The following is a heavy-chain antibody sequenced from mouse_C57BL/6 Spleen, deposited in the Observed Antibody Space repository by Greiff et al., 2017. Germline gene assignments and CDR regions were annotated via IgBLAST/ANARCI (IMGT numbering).Heavy chain of an antibody. CDR1: GYTFTSSW. V-gene: IGHV1-72*01. Sequence: QVQLQQPGAELVKPGASVKLSGKASGYTFTSSWMHWVKQRLGRGLEWIGRIDPNSGGPKYNEKFKSKATLTVDEPSTTAYMQLSRLTSEDSAVYYCARDYYGSSYVNFDYWGQGTTLTVSS. CDR2: IDPNSGGP. D-gene: IGHD1-1*01. J-gene: IGHJ2*01. CDR3: ARDYYGSSYVNFDY.